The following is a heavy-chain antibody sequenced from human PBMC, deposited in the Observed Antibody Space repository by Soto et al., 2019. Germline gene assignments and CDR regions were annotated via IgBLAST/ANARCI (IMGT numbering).Heavy chain of an antibody. CDR3: AKDPPGRQLWSYFEY. J-gene: IGHJ4*02. CDR2: ISYDGSNK. CDR1: GFTFSSYG. V-gene: IGHV3-30*18. Sequence: PGGSLRLSCAASGFTFSSYGMHWVRQAPGKGLEWVTVISYDGSNKYYADSVKGRFTISRDNSKNTLYLQMNSLRAEDTAVYYCAKDPPGRQLWSYFEYWGQGTLVTVSS. D-gene: IGHD5-18*01.